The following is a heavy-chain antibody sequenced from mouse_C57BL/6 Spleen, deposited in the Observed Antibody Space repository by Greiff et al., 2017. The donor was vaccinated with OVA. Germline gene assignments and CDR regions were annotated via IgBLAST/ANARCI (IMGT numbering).Heavy chain of an antibody. CDR2: ISDGGSYT. CDR3: ARAIYYDYDVYAMDY. J-gene: IGHJ4*01. D-gene: IGHD2-4*01. CDR1: GFTFSSYA. Sequence: EVQVVESGGGLVKPGGSLKLSCAASGFTFSSYAMSWVRQTPEKRLEWVATISDGGSYTYYPDNVKGRFTISRDNAKNNLYLQMSHLKSEDTAMYYCARAIYYDYDVYAMDYWGQGTSVTVSS. V-gene: IGHV5-4*01.